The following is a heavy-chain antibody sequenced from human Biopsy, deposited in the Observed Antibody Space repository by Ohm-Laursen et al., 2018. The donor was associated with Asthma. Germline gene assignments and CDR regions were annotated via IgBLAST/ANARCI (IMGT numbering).Heavy chain of an antibody. J-gene: IGHJ4*02. CDR2: IKSKSDGGTT. Sequence: GSLRLSCTASGFTFTSAWMSWVRQSPGKGLEWVGHIKSKSDGGTTDYAAPMKGRFTITRDDSKNTLYLQMNSLKTEDTAVYYCTTWFDSLDSWGQGTLVTVSS. CDR3: TTWFDSLDS. CDR1: GFTFTSAW. V-gene: IGHV3-15*01. D-gene: IGHD3-10*01.